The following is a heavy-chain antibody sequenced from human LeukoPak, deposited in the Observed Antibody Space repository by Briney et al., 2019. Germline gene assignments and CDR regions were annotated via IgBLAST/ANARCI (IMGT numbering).Heavy chain of an antibody. D-gene: IGHD2-2*01. CDR1: GFNFGTFP. CDR2: ISSTSDTK. Sequence: PGGSLRLSCAASGFNFGTFPVSWLRQAPGKGLEWVSTISSTSDTKDYADSVKGRFTISRDNSKNTLYLQMNSLRAEDTAVYYCAKNTRKISTSFYGMDVWGQGTTVTVSS. V-gene: IGHV3-23*01. J-gene: IGHJ6*02. CDR3: AKNTRKISTSFYGMDV.